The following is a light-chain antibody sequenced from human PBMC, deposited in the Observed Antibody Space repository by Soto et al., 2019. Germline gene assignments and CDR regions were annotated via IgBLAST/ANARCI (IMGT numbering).Light chain of an antibody. J-gene: IGLJ2*01. Sequence: SSELTQPPSVSGSPGQTASITCSGDKLGNKYACWYQQKPGQSPALVIYQDSKRPSGIPERFSGSNSGNTATLTISGTQAMDEADYYCQAWDSSTVVFGGGTKLTVL. CDR3: QAWDSSTVV. V-gene: IGLV3-1*01. CDR2: QDS. CDR1: KLGNKY.